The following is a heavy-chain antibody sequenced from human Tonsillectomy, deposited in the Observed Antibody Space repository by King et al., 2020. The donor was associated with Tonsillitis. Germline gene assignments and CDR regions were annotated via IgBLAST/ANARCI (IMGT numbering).Heavy chain of an antibody. D-gene: IGHD5-18*01. J-gene: IGHJ4*02. CDR2: IKQDGSEK. V-gene: IGHV3-7*04. CDR1: GFTFGNYW. CDR3: AGRNGYSLGSKAILYVDS. Sequence: VQLVESGGGLVHPGGSLRLSCATSGFTFGNYWMTWVRQAPGKGLEWVANIKQDGSEKQYVDSVQGRFVISRENARASLYLQMNSLRADDTAVYYCAGRNGYSLGSKAILYVDSWGKGVLVTVSP.